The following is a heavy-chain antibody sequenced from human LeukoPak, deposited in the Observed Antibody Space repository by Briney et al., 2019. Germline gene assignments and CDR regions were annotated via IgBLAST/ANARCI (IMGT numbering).Heavy chain of an antibody. CDR1: GGSFSGYY. V-gene: IGHV4-34*01. CDR3: ASTVFEYSSSSGRDNWFDP. CDR2: INHSGST. Sequence: SETLSLTCAVYGGSFSGYYWSWIRQPPGKGLGWIGEINHSGSTNYNPSLKSRVTISVDTSKNQFSLKLSSVTAADAAVYYCASTVFEYSSSSGRDNWFDPWGQGTLVTVSS. J-gene: IGHJ5*02. D-gene: IGHD6-6*01.